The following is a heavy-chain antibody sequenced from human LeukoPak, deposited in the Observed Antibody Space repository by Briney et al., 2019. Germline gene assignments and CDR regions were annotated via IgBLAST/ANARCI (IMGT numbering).Heavy chain of an antibody. CDR3: ARYSSGWRSFDI. J-gene: IGHJ3*02. D-gene: IGHD6-19*01. CDR2: IYYSGST. CDR1: GGSISSYY. Sequence: SETLSLTCTVSGGSISSYYWSWIRHPPGKGLEWIGYIYYSGSTNYNPSLKSRVTISVDTSKNQFSLNLSSVPAADTAVYYCARYSSGWRSFDIWGQGTMVTVSS. V-gene: IGHV4-59*01.